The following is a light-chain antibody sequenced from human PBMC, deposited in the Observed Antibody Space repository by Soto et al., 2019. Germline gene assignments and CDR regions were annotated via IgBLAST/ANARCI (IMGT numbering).Light chain of an antibody. V-gene: IGKV3D-15*01. CDR2: GAS. CDR1: QSVSSN. CDR3: QQYNNWLPLT. Sequence: EIVMTQSPATLSVSPGERATLSCRASQSVSSNLAWYQQKPGQAPRLLIYGASIRATGIRARFSGNGSGTEFTLAVSRLKSEDFAVYYCQQYNNWLPLTFGGGTKVEIK. J-gene: IGKJ4*01.